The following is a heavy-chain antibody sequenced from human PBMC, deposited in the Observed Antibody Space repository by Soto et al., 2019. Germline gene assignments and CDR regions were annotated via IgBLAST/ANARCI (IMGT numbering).Heavy chain of an antibody. V-gene: IGHV3-23*02. J-gene: IGHJ3*02. CDR3: AKCMQAYWNYDAHHI. CDR1: GFTFSSYS. D-gene: IGHD1-7*01. CDR2: ITSSGGTT. Sequence: GGSLRLSCAASGFTFSSYSMTWVRQAPGKGLEWVAHITSSGGTTYYGDSVKGRFTISRDTSRNTLYLQMNSLRAEDTALYYCAKCMQAYWNYDAHHIWGQGTVVTVSS.